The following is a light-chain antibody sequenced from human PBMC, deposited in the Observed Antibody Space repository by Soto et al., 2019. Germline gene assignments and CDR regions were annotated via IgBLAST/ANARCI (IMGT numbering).Light chain of an antibody. CDR1: QSAISN. V-gene: IGKV3-20*01. J-gene: IGKJ1*01. Sequence: EIVMTQSPATLSVSPGERVTLSCRASQSAISNLAWYQQKPGQTPRLLIFGAATRAADIPDRFSGSGSGTDFTLTISRLEPEDFAVFYCQQYSSSPRTFGQGTKVDIK. CDR3: QQYSSSPRT. CDR2: GAA.